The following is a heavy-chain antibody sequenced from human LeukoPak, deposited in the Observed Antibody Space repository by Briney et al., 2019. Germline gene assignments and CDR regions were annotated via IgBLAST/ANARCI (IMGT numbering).Heavy chain of an antibody. V-gene: IGHV4-39*01. D-gene: IGHD5-12*01. CDR1: GGSISSYY. CDR3: ARTHRGPGAFDI. Sequence: SETLSLTCTVSGGSISSYYWGWIRQPPGKGLEWIGSIYYSGSTYYNPSLKSRVTISVDMSKNQFSLKLSSVTAADTAVYYCARTHRGPGAFDIWGQGTMVTVSS. J-gene: IGHJ3*02. CDR2: IYYSGST.